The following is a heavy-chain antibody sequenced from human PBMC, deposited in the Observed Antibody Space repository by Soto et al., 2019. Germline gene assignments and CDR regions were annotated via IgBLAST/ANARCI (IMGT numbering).Heavy chain of an antibody. D-gene: IGHD2-15*01. CDR1: GFTFSSYS. J-gene: IGHJ4*02. CDR2: ISSSSSYI. Sequence: GGSLRLSCAASGFTFSSYSMNWVRQAPGKGLEWVSSISSSSSYIYYADSVKGRFTISRDNAKNSLYLQMNSLRAEDTAVYYCARDVGGGSWDFDYWGQGSLVTVSS. V-gene: IGHV3-21*01. CDR3: ARDVGGGSWDFDY.